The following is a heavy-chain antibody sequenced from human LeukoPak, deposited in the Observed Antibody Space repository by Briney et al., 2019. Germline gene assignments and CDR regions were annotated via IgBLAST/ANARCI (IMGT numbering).Heavy chain of an antibody. Sequence: ASVKVSCKASGYTFTSYGISWVRQAPGQGLEWMGWISAHNGNTNYAQKLQGRVTMTTDTSTSTAYMELRSLRSDDTAVYYCARGLIFYGDYHRPLSNDFQHWGQGTLVTVSS. V-gene: IGHV1-18*01. CDR3: ARGLIFYGDYHRPLSNDFQH. J-gene: IGHJ1*01. CDR1: GYTFTSYG. CDR2: ISAHNGNT. D-gene: IGHD4-17*01.